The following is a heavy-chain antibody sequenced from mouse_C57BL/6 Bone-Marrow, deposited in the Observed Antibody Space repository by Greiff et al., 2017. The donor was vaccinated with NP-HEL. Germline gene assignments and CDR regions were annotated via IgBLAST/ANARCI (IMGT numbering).Heavy chain of an antibody. CDR1: GYSFTGYY. CDR2: INPSTGGT. V-gene: IGHV1-42*01. J-gene: IGHJ2*01. Sequence: EVQLQQSGPELVKPGASVKISCKASGYSFTGYYMNWVKQSPEKSLEWIGEINPSTGGTTYNQKFKAKATLTVDKSSSTAYMQLKSLTSEDSAVYYCARWGTTVVATRGFDYWGQGTTLTVSS. CDR3: ARWGTTVVATRGFDY. D-gene: IGHD1-1*01.